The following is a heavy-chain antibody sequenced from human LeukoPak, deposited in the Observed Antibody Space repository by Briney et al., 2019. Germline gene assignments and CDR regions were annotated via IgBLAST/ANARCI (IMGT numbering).Heavy chain of an antibody. D-gene: IGHD6-19*01. Sequence: GASVKVSCKASGYTFTSYDINWVRQATGQGLEWMGWMNPNSGNTGYAQKFQGRVTMTRNTSISTAYMELSRLRSDDTAVYYCARDHEQWLVQGWFDPWGQGTLVTASS. CDR3: ARDHEQWLVQGWFDP. CDR1: GYTFTSYD. CDR2: MNPNSGNT. V-gene: IGHV1-8*01. J-gene: IGHJ5*02.